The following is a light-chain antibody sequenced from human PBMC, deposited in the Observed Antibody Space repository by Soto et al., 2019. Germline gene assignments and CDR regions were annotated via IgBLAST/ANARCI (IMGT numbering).Light chain of an antibody. CDR1: QSFSSS. CDR2: DAS. CDR3: QPRTNREWT. V-gene: IGKV3-11*01. J-gene: IGKJ1*01. Sequence: ELVLTQSPATLSLSPGERATLSCRASQSFSSSLAWYQQKPGQAPRLLIDDASNRATGIPARFSGSGSGTDFTLTSNSLEPEAFAVYYGQPRTNREWTFGRGTKVDIK.